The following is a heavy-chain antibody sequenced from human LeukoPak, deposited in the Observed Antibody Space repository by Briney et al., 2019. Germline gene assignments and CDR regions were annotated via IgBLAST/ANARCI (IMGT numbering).Heavy chain of an antibody. CDR2: IWYDGSNK. J-gene: IGHJ4*02. CDR1: GFPFSSYA. D-gene: IGHD5-12*01. CDR3: ATLGYSGYDRYFDY. V-gene: IGHV3-33*08. Sequence: GGSLRLSCSASGFPFSSYAMHWVRQAPGKGLEWVAVIWYDGSNKYYADSVKGRFTISRDNSKNTLYLQMNSLRAEDTAVYYCATLGYSGYDRYFDYWGQGTLVTVSS.